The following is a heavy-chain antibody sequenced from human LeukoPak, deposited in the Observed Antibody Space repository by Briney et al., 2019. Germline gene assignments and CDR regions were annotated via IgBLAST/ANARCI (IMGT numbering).Heavy chain of an antibody. Sequence: GGSLRLSCGGSGFTCSNYEMTWVRQAPGKGLEWVSYISSSGSPIYYAESVKGRFTFSRDNARNSMYLQMNNLRAEDTAVYYCVRRDVFDTSGYFYYWGQGTQVTVSS. CDR2: ISSSGSPI. CDR3: VRRDVFDTSGYFYY. CDR1: GFTCSNYE. D-gene: IGHD3-3*01. V-gene: IGHV3-48*03. J-gene: IGHJ4*02.